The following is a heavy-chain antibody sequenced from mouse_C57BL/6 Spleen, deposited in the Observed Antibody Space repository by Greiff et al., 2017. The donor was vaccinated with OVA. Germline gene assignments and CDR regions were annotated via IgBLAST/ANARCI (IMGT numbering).Heavy chain of an antibody. J-gene: IGHJ2*01. CDR3: ARGIRQGGGYYFDY. D-gene: IGHD2-12*01. CDR2: IYPGDGDT. V-gene: IGHV1-82*01. CDR1: GYAFSSSW. Sequence: VQLQQSGPELVKPGASVKISCKASGYAFSSSWMNWVKQRPGKGLEWIGRIYPGDGDTNYNGKFKGKATLTADKSSSTAYMQLSSLTSEDSAVYFWARGIRQGGGYYFDYWGQGTTLTVSS.